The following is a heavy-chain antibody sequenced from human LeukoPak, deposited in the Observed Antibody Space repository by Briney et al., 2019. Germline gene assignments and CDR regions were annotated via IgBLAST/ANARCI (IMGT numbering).Heavy chain of an antibody. D-gene: IGHD3-22*01. CDR2: IYPGDSDT. V-gene: IGHV5-51*01. CDR3: ASAGDSSDYYYFSAFDI. Sequence: GESLKISCQASGYIFSNYWIGWVRQMPGKGLEWMGIIYPGDSDTTYSPSFQGQVTISADKTISTAYLQWSSLKASDTAMYYCASAGDSSDYYYFSAFDIWGQGTMVTVSS. J-gene: IGHJ3*02. CDR1: GYIFSNYW.